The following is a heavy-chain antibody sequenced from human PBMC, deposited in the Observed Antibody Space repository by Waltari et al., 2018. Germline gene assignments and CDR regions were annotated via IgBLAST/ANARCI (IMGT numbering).Heavy chain of an antibody. V-gene: IGHV3-30-3*01. CDR1: GFTFSGYA. Sequence: QVQLVESGGGVVQPGRSLRLSCAASGFTFSGYAMHWVRQAPGKGVEWVAVISHEGTNKYPADSVKGRFTISRDNSKNTLYLQMNSLRAEDTAVYYCTRVGYNTSPGQGFDPWGQGTLVTVSS. J-gene: IGHJ5*02. CDR2: ISHEGTNK. CDR3: TRVGYNTSPGQGFDP. D-gene: IGHD1-20*01.